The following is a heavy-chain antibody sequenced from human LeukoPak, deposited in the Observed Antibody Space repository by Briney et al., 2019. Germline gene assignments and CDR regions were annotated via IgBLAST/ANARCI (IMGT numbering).Heavy chain of an antibody. J-gene: IGHJ1*01. D-gene: IGHD6-6*01. Sequence: SETLSLTCTVSGGSISSYSYHWGWTRQPPGKGLEWIGSIYYSGSMYYNPSLKSRVTISVDTSKNQFSLKLSSVTAADTAVYYCARPSTKYSSSSGYFQHWGQGTLVTVSS. V-gene: IGHV4-39*01. CDR3: ARPSTKYSSSSGYFQH. CDR1: GGSISSYSYH. CDR2: IYYSGSM.